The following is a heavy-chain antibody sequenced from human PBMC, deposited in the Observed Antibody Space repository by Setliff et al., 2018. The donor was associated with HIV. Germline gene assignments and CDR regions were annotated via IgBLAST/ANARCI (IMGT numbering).Heavy chain of an antibody. D-gene: IGHD2-15*01. J-gene: IGHJ5*02. CDR1: GGSISSYY. V-gene: IGHV4-59*06. CDR3: AKGPVSGVDL. Sequence: SETLSLTCSVSGGSISSYYWSWIRQPAGKGLEWIGYIYHVGGTYYNPSLRSRVTISVDRSKNLFSLKLTSVTAADTAVYYCAKGPVSGVDLWGQGTLVTVSS. CDR2: IYHVGGT.